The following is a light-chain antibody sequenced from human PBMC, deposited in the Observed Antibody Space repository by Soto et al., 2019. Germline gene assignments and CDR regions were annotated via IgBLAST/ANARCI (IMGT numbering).Light chain of an antibody. CDR2: RAA. J-gene: IGKJ4*01. CDR3: QQYNGNSLT. Sequence: DIQMTQSPSTLSASVGDRVTITCRASQTVSSWLAWYQQKPGKAPKLLIYRAATLETGVPSRFSGSGFGTEFTLPISSLQPDDFATYYCQQYNGNSLTFGGGTKVEI. CDR1: QTVSSW. V-gene: IGKV1-5*03.